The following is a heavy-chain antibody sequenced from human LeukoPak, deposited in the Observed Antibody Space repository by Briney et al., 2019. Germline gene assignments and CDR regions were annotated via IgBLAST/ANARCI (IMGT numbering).Heavy chain of an antibody. J-gene: IGHJ4*02. CDR1: GYTFTGYY. CDR2: IYPNSGAT. V-gene: IGHV1-2*02. Sequence: ASVKLSCKASGYTFTGYYMHWVRQAPGQGLEWMGYIYPNSGATKYAQKFQGRVTMTRDTSISTTYMELSGLGFDDTAVYYCGTLLSNGPFDYWGQGSLVTVSS. CDR3: GTLLSNGPFDY.